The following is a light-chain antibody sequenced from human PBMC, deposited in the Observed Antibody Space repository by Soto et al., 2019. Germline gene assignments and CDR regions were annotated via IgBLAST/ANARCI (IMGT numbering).Light chain of an antibody. CDR3: QQANSFPIT. Sequence: DIQLTQSPSFLSASVGDSVTIACRASQDIKSYLAWYQQKPGKAPKLLIYPASTLQSGVPSRFSGSGSGTEFTLTISSLQPEDFATYFCQQANSFPITFGQGTRLEIK. CDR2: PAS. V-gene: IGKV1-9*01. J-gene: IGKJ5*01. CDR1: QDIKSY.